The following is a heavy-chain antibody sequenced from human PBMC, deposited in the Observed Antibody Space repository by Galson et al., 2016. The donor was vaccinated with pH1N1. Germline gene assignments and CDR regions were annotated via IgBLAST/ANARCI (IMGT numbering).Heavy chain of an antibody. Sequence: SVKVSCKASGYTFTFTGYFIHWVRQAPGQGREFEWMGRINPYSGDTDFAQNFQGRVTMTRDTSIGTAYMEVSRLTSDDSAIYYCARDVAPPGHYAMDVWGQGTTVTVSS. J-gene: IGHJ6*02. CDR2: INPYSGDT. CDR1: GYTFTFTGYF. CDR3: ARDVAPPGHYAMDV. V-gene: IGHV1-2*06.